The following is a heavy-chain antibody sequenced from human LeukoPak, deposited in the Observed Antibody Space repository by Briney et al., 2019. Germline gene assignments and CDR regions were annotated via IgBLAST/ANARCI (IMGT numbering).Heavy chain of an antibody. Sequence: GRSLRLSCAASGFTFSSYAMHWVRQAPGKGLEWVAVISYDGSNKYYADSVKGRFTISRDNSKNTLYLQMNSLRAEDTAVYYCAREGVDTAMGNGGYFDYWGQGTLVTVSS. CDR3: AREGVDTAMGNGGYFDY. D-gene: IGHD5-18*01. CDR1: GFTFSSYA. V-gene: IGHV3-30-3*01. J-gene: IGHJ4*02. CDR2: ISYDGSNK.